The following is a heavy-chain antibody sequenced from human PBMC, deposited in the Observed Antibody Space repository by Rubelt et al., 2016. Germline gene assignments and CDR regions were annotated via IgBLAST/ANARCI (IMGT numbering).Heavy chain of an antibody. D-gene: IGHD3-22*01. CDR2: ISAYNGNT. V-gene: IGHV1-3*01. Sequence: QVQLVQSGAEVKKPGASVKVSCKASGYTFTSYAMHWVRQAPGQRLEWMGWISAYNGNTNYAQKLPGRGTTATDTATCTAYMELRSLSSDDTAVYDCARGEYYYGSSGYSDYWGQGTLVTVSS. CDR3: ARGEYYYGSSGYSDY. CDR1: GYTFTSYA. J-gene: IGHJ4*02.